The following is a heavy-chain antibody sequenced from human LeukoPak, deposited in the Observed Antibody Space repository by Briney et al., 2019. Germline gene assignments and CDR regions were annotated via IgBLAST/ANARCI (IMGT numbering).Heavy chain of an antibody. CDR2: IRSKAYGGTT. CDR3: STDLDY. Sequence: GGSLRLSCTASGFTFGDYAMSWVRQAPGKGLEWVGFIRSKAYGGTTDYAAPVKDRFTISRDDSKNTLYLQMNSLKTEDTAVYYCSTDLDYWGQGTLVTVSS. CDR1: GFTFGDYA. J-gene: IGHJ4*02. V-gene: IGHV3-49*04.